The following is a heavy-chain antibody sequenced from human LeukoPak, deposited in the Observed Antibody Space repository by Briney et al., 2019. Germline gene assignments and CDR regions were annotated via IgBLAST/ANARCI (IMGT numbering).Heavy chain of an antibody. V-gene: IGHV3-20*04. CDR1: GFTFDDYG. J-gene: IGHJ4*02. CDR3: TRGRYQLLGPNDS. CDR2: INWNGGST. D-gene: IGHD2-2*01. Sequence: GGSLRLSCAASGFTFDDYGMSWVRQAPGKGLEWVSGINWNGGSTGYADSVKGRFTISRDNDKNSVYLQMNSLRDEDTAVYFCTRGRYQLLGPNDSWGQGSLVTVSS.